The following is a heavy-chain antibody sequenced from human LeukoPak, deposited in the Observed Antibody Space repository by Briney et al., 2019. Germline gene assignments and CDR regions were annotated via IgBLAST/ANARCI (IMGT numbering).Heavy chain of an antibody. V-gene: IGHV1-18*01. CDR1: GYTFTGYG. J-gene: IGHJ4*02. Sequence: ASVKVSCKASGYTFTGYGISWVRQAPGQGLEWMGWINTYNGNTNYAQKLQGRVTMTTDTSTSTAYMELRSLRSDDTAVYYCARSHGGLFDYWGQGTLVTVSS. CDR3: ARSHGGLFDY. CDR2: INTYNGNT.